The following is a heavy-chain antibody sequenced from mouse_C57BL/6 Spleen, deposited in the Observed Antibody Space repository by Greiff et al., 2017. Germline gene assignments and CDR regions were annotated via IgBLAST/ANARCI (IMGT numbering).Heavy chain of an antibody. CDR2: IYPGDGDT. CDR3: ARSTVGGCDY. V-gene: IGHV1-82*01. D-gene: IGHD1-1*01. CDR1: GYAFSSSW. Sequence: QVQLQQSGPELVKPGASVKISCKASGYAFSSSWMNWVKQRPGKGLEWIGRIYPGDGDTNYNGKFKGKATLTADKSSSTAYMQLSSLTSEDSAVYFCARSTVGGCDYWGQGTTLTVSS. J-gene: IGHJ2*01.